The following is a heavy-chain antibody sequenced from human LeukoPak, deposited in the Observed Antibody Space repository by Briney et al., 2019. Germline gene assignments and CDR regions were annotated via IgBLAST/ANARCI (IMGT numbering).Heavy chain of an antibody. CDR1: GYSFTSYW. D-gene: IGHD6-13*01. CDR3: TRREAAAVNYFDP. Sequence: GESLKISCKGSGYSFTSYWIGWVRQMPGKGLEWMGIIYPGDSDTKYSASFQGQVTISVDNSISTAYLQWNSLKTSDTAIYYCTRREAAAVNYFDPWGQGTLVNVSS. J-gene: IGHJ5*02. CDR2: IYPGDSDT. V-gene: IGHV5-51*01.